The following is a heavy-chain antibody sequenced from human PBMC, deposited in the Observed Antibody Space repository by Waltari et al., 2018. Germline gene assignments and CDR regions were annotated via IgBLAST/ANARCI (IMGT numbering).Heavy chain of an antibody. CDR2: IIPIFGTA. J-gene: IGHJ4*02. CDR1: GGTFSSSA. Sequence: VPLVQSGAEVKKPGSSVKVSCKASGGTFSSSAISWVRQAPGQGLEWMGGIIPIFGTANYAQKFQGRVTITADESTSTAYMELSSLRSEDTAVYYCARVDYYGSGSYRYFDYWGQGTLVTVSS. D-gene: IGHD3-10*01. V-gene: IGHV1-69*13. CDR3: ARVDYYGSGSYRYFDY.